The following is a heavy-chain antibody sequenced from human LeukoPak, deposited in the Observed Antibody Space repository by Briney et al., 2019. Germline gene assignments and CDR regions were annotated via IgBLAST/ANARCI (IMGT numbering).Heavy chain of an antibody. CDR1: GFTFSSYA. Sequence: GGSLRLSCSASGFTFSSYAMHWVRQAPGKGLEYVSAISSNGGSTYYADSVKGRFTISRDNSKNTLYLQMSSLRAEDTAVYYCVKDRIGGRGGYNQQYYFDYWGQGTLVTVSS. CDR3: VKDRIGGRGGYNQQYYFDY. D-gene: IGHD5-24*01. V-gene: IGHV3-64D*06. J-gene: IGHJ4*02. CDR2: ISSNGGST.